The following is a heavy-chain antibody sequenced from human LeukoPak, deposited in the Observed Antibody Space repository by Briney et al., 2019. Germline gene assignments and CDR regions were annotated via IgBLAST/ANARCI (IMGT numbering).Heavy chain of an antibody. J-gene: IGHJ4*02. D-gene: IGHD1-1*01. CDR3: AGLEPDRPLDY. Sequence: SETLSLTCTVSVGSVSGSYYWNWIRQPPGKGLEWIGYMYFSGTINYNPSLKSRVTVSIDMSKNQFSMKLSSVTGADRAVYYCAGLEPDRPLDYWGQGTLVTVTS. CDR2: MYFSGTI. CDR1: VGSVSGSYY. V-gene: IGHV4-61*01.